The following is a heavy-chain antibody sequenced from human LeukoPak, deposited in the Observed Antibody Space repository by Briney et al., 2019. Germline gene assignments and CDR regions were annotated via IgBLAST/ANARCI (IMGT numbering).Heavy chain of an antibody. J-gene: IGHJ4*02. CDR3: ASAPGYSSSWPLRY. CDR1: GGSISSGDYS. CDR2: IYDGGST. V-gene: IGHV4-30-4*07. Sequence: SETLSLTCAVSGGSISSGDYSWSWIRQPPGKGLEWIGYIYDGGSTYYNPSLKSRVSVSVDTSKNQFSLKLTSVTPEDTAVYYCASAPGYSSSWPLRYWGQGTLVTVSS. D-gene: IGHD6-13*01.